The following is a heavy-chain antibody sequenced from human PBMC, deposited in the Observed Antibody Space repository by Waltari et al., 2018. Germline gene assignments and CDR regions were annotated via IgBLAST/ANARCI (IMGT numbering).Heavy chain of an antibody. V-gene: IGHV1-2*02. Sequence: QVQLVQSGAEVKKPGASVKVSCKASGYTFTGYYMHWVRQAPGQGLEWMGCINPLSGGTNDAQNWQGMVTMTTDTSISTAYMDLSRLRSDDTAVYYCAREGLYCSGGSCSSFYYWCQGTLVTVSS. CDR1: GYTFTGYY. CDR3: AREGLYCSGGSCSSFYY. D-gene: IGHD2-15*01. CDR2: INPLSGGT. J-gene: IGHJ4*02.